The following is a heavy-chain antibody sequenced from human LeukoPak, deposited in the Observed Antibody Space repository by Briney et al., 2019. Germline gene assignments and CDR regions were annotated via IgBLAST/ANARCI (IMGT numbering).Heavy chain of an antibody. V-gene: IGHV1-18*01. CDR1: GYTFTIYG. CDR3: ARDKVRGVLDY. J-gene: IGHJ4*02. Sequence: ASVTVSCKASGYTFTIYGISWVRQAPGQGGEWLGWISAYNGNTNYAQKLQGRVTMTTDTSTSTAYMELRSLRSDDTAVYYCARDKVRGVLDYWGQGTLVTVSS. CDR2: ISAYNGNT. D-gene: IGHD3-10*01.